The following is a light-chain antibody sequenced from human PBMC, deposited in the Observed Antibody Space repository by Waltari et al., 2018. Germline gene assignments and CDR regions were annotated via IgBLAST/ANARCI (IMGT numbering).Light chain of an antibody. CDR3: SMYMGSGIWV. V-gene: IGLV8-61*01. J-gene: IGLJ3*02. CDR1: SGSVSSTSY. Sequence: QTVLTQEPSLSVSPGGTVTLTCALSSGSVSSTSYATWYQQTPGQTPRTLVYHGNGRSSGGPDRFSGSILGNKAALTITGAQADDESDYYCSMYMGSGIWVFGGGTKLTVL. CDR2: HGN.